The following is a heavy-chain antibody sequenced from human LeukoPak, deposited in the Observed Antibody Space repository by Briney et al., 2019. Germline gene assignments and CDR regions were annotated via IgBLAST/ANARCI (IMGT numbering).Heavy chain of an antibody. CDR2: IWYDGSNK. Sequence: GGSLRLSCAASGFTFSSYGMAWVRQAPGKGLGWVAVIWYDGSNKYYADSVKGRFTISRDNSKNTLYLQMNSLRAEDTAVYYCARDQGSGWYRTFDYWGQGTLVTVSS. CDR3: ARDQGSGWYRTFDY. CDR1: GFTFSSYG. J-gene: IGHJ4*02. D-gene: IGHD6-19*01. V-gene: IGHV3-33*01.